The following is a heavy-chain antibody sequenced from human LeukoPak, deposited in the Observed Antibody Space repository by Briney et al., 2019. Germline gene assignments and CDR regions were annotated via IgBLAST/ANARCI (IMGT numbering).Heavy chain of an antibody. Sequence: GGSLRLSCAAAGFTLSSYAMSWVRQAPGKGLEWVSAISGSGGSTYYADSVKGRFTISRDNSKNTLYLQMNSLRAEDTAVYYCAKGGRDDIVVVPAAIRNWFDPWGQGTLVTVSS. CDR1: GFTLSSYA. D-gene: IGHD2-2*01. J-gene: IGHJ5*02. V-gene: IGHV3-23*01. CDR2: ISGSGGST. CDR3: AKGGRDDIVVVPAAIRNWFDP.